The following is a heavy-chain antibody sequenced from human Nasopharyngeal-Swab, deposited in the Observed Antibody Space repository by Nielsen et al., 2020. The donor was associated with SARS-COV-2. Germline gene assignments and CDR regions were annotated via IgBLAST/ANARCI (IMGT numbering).Heavy chain of an antibody. CDR2: ISSSSSYI. CDR3: AGDRALRYFEGLDY. D-gene: IGHD3-9*01. V-gene: IGHV3-21*01. Sequence: GESLKISCAASGFTFSSYSMNWVRQAPGKGLEWVSSISSSSSYIYYADSVKGRFTISRDNAKNSLYLQMNSLRAEDTAVYYCAGDRALRYFEGLDYWGQGTLVTVSS. J-gene: IGHJ4*02. CDR1: GFTFSSYS.